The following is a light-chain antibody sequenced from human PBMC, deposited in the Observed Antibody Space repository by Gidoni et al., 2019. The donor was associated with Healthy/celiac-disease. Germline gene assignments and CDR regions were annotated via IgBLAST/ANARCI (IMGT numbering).Light chain of an antibody. CDR2: GTR. J-gene: IGLJ3*02. Sequence: QSVLTQPPSGSGAPGQRGPISCTGSSPNIGAGYDVQRYQQLPGTAPKPLIYGTRNRPSGVPARFSGSKSGTSASLAIPGLQAGVGADYCCRSYDSSLSGWVFGGGTKLTVL. CDR3: RSYDSSLSGWV. CDR1: SPNIGAGYD. V-gene: IGLV1-40*01.